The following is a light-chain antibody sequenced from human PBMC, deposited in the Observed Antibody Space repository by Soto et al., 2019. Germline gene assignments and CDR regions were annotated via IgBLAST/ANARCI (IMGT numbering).Light chain of an antibody. J-gene: IGLJ3*02. V-gene: IGLV1-47*01. CDR3: AAWDDRLSGWV. CDR2: RNS. CDR1: SSNIGTNH. Sequence: QSVLTQPPSASGTPGQMVTISCSGSSSNIGTNHVYWYQHLPGTAPKLLIYRNSLRPSGVPDRFSVSKSGTSASLAISGIRSEAEADYYCAAWDDRLSGWVFGGGTKLTVL.